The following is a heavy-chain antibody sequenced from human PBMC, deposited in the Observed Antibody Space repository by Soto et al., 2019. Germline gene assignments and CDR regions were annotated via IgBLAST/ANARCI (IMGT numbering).Heavy chain of an antibody. J-gene: IGHJ5*02. V-gene: IGHV1-18*01. CDR1: GYTFFTYD. Sequence: QVHLVQSGVEVKTPGASVKVSCQASGYTFFTYDISWVRQAPGQGLEWMGWISTYSGDTQYAQQFQGRVTMTTDTSTTTAYLELRSLRSDDTALYYCARHHGPTTSENGFDPWGQGTLVTVSS. CDR2: ISTYSGDT. D-gene: IGHD5-12*01. CDR3: ARHHGPTTSENGFDP.